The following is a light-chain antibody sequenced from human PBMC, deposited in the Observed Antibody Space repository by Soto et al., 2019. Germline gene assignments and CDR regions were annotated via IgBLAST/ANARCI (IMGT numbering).Light chain of an antibody. V-gene: IGLV1-44*01. Sequence: QAVVTQPPSASGTPGQRVTISCSGSSSNIGSNTVNWYQQLPGTAPKLLIYSNNQRPSGVPDRFSGSKSGTSASLAISGLQSEDEADDYCAAWDDSLNGVVFGGGTKVTVL. CDR2: SNN. CDR3: AAWDDSLNGVV. J-gene: IGLJ2*01. CDR1: SSNIGSNT.